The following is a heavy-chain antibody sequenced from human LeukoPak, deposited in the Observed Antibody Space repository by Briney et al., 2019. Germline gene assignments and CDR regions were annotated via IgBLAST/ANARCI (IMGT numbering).Heavy chain of an antibody. CDR1: GYTLTELS. Sequence: GASVKVSCKVSGYTLTELSMHWVRQAPGKGLEWMGGFDPEDGETIYAQKFQGRVTMTEDTSTDTAYMELSSLRSEDTAVYYCATGYCSSTSCYYHLDYWGQGTLVTVSS. J-gene: IGHJ4*02. V-gene: IGHV1-24*01. D-gene: IGHD2-2*01. CDR2: FDPEDGET. CDR3: ATGYCSSTSCYYHLDY.